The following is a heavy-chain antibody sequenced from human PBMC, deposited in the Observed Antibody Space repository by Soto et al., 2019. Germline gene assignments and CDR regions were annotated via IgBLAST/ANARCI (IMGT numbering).Heavy chain of an antibody. J-gene: IGHJ3*02. CDR2: ISYDGSNK. V-gene: IGHV3-30-3*01. CDR3: ARAKWLRLEGAFDI. Sequence: GGSLRLSCAASGFTFSSYAMHWVRQAPGKGLEWVAVISYDGSNKYYADSVKGRFTISRDNSKNTLYLQMNSLRAEDTAVYYCARAKWLRLEGAFDIWGQGTMVTVSS. CDR1: GFTFSSYA. D-gene: IGHD5-12*01.